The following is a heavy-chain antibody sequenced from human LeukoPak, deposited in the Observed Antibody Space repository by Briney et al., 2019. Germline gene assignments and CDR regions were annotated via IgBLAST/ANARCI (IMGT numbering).Heavy chain of an antibody. CDR3: ARGVVVVPAAEFDY. CDR2: ISYDGSNK. J-gene: IGHJ4*02. V-gene: IGHV3-30-3*01. Sequence: PGRSLRLSCAASGFTFSSYAMHWVRQAPGKGLEWVAVISYDGSNKYYADSVKGRFTISRDNSKNTLYLQMNSLRAEDTAVYYCARGVVVVPAAEFDYWGQGTLVTVSS. D-gene: IGHD2-2*01. CDR1: GFTFSSYA.